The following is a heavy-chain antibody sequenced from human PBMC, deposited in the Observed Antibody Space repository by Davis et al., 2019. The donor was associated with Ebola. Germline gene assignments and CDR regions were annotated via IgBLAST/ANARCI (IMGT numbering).Heavy chain of an antibody. Sequence: SGPTLAKPTQTLTLTCSFSGFSLTTGGVGVGWVRQPPGKSLEWLALIYWTDDTRYSPSLKSRLTITKDTAKNQVVLTMTNVDPVDTATYYCARRHEAPFPEWLGRGHIDFWGQGTPVTVSS. CDR2: IYWTDDT. D-gene: IGHD6-19*01. CDR3: ARRHEAPFPEWLGRGHIDF. J-gene: IGHJ4*02. CDR1: GFSLTTGGVG. V-gene: IGHV2-5*01.